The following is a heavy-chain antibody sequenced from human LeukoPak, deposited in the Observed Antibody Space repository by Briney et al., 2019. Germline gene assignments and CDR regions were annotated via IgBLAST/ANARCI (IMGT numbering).Heavy chain of an antibody. CDR3: AKDLDFDYGDYFDY. J-gene: IGHJ4*02. V-gene: IGHV3-23*01. D-gene: IGHD4-17*01. Sequence: HPGGSLRLSCSASGFIFSSYAMSWVRQAPGKGLEWVSAISGSGGSTYYADSVKGRFTISRDNSKNTLYLQMNSLRAEDTAVYYCAKDLDFDYGDYFDYWGQGTLVTVSS. CDR2: ISGSGGST. CDR1: GFIFSSYA.